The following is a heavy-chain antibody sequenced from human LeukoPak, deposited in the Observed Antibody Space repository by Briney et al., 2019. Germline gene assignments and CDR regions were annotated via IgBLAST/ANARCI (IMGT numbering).Heavy chain of an antibody. Sequence: ASVKVSCKASGYTFTSYDINWVRQAPGQGLEWMGWISAYNGNTNYAQNLQGRVTMTTDTSTNTAYMELRSLRSDDTAVYYCARDGGLTTRNDYWGQGTLVTVSS. D-gene: IGHD4-17*01. J-gene: IGHJ4*02. CDR2: ISAYNGNT. CDR3: ARDGGLTTRNDY. CDR1: GYTFTSYD. V-gene: IGHV1-18*01.